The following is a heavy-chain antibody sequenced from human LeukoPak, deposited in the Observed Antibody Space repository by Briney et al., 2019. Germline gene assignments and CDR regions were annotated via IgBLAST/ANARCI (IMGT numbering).Heavy chain of an antibody. CDR3: AKNYESGRGVPYGMDV. D-gene: IGHD3-16*01. V-gene: IGHV3-23*01. CDR1: GFTFSSYA. CDR2: IGSGTGGTT. Sequence: GGSLGLSCAASGFTFSSYAMRWVRQVPGKGLEWVSAIGSGTGGTTIYADSVKGRFTISRDNSKNILYLQMSSLRGEDTAVYYCAKNYESGRGVPYGMDVWGQGTTVTVSS. J-gene: IGHJ6*02.